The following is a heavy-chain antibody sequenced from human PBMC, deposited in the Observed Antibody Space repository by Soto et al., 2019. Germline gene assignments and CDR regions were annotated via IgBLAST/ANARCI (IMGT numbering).Heavy chain of an antibody. CDR2: ISYDGSNK. D-gene: IGHD6-13*01. CDR3: AGPRGIAAAGNYFDY. J-gene: IGHJ4*02. V-gene: IGHV3-30*03. CDR1: GFTFSSYG. Sequence: GGSLRLSCAASGFTFSSYGMHWVRQAPGKGLEWVAVISYDGSNKYYADSVKGRFTISRDNSKNTLYLQMNSLRAEDTAVYYCAGPRGIAAAGNYFDYWGQGTLVTVSS.